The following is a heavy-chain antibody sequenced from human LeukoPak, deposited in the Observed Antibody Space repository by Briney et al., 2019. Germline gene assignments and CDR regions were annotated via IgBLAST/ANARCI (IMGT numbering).Heavy chain of an antibody. CDR1: GGTFSSYA. CDR3: ATGRGPAAYYYYYGMDV. Sequence: SVKVSCKASGGTFSSYAISWVRQAPGQGLEWMGRIIPILGIANYAQKFQGRVTMTRDTSTSTVYMELSSLRSEDTAVYYCATGRGPAAYYYYYGMDVWGQGTTVTVSS. J-gene: IGHJ6*02. V-gene: IGHV1-69*04. D-gene: IGHD2-2*01. CDR2: IIPILGIA.